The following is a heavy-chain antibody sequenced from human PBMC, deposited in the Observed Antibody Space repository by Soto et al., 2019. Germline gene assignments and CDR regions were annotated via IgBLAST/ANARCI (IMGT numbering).Heavy chain of an antibody. V-gene: IGHV3-7*03. Sequence: GGSLRLSCSASEFTFSNYWMNWVRQAPGKGLEWVANINEDGSEKYYVDSAKGRFIISRDNAKNSLYLQMSSLRAEDTAVYYCARGNVYGLTSDWGQGTQVTVSS. CDR3: ARGNVYGLTSD. CDR2: INEDGSEK. J-gene: IGHJ4*02. CDR1: EFTFSNYW. D-gene: IGHD4-17*01.